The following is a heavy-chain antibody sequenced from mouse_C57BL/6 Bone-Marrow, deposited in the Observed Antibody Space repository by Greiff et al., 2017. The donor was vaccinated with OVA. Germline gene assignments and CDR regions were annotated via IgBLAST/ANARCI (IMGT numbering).Heavy chain of an antibody. CDR3: ERCPTQGAIDY. CDR2: ILPVSGST. J-gene: IGHJ4*01. CDR1: GYTFTGYW. Sequence: VQLQQSGAELMKPGASVKLSCKATGYTFTGYWIKWVKQRPGHALEWIGEILPVSGSTNYNEKFKGKATFTAATSSNTAYMQLSSLTTEDSAVYYCERCPTQGAIDYWGQGTTVTVSS. V-gene: IGHV1-9*01.